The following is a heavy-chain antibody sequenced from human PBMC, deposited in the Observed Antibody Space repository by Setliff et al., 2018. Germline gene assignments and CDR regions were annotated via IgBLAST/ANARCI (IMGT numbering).Heavy chain of an antibody. CDR2: ISAYTGKT. CDR1: DYTFLSYG. CDR3: ARAPRLEWILPTFDY. V-gene: IGHV1-18*01. J-gene: IGHJ4*02. Sequence: GASVKVSCKAADYTFLSYGLSWVRQAPGQGLEWMGWISAYTGKTDYAQNFQGRVTMTTDTSTSTGYMELRSLRYDDTAVYYCARAPRLEWILPTFDYWGQGTPVTAPQ. D-gene: IGHD3-3*01.